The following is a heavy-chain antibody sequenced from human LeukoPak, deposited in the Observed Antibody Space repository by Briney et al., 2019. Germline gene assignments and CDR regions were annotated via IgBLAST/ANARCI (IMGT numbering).Heavy chain of an antibody. CDR2: TCYRSKWYN. J-gene: IGHJ1*01. Sequence: SQTLSLTCAISGDSVSSNSAAWNWIRQSPSRGLEYLGRTCYRSKWYNDYAVSVKSRITINPDTSKNQFSLQLNSVTPEDTAVYYCAREIAVAGTEYFQHWGQGTLVTVSS. CDR1: GDSVSSNSAA. D-gene: IGHD6-19*01. V-gene: IGHV6-1*01. CDR3: AREIAVAGTEYFQH.